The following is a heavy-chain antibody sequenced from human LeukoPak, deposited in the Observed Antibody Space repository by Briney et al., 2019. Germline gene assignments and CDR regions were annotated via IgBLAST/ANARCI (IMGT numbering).Heavy chain of an antibody. D-gene: IGHD3-10*01. CDR2: IWYDESNK. J-gene: IGHJ4*02. V-gene: IGHV3-33*01. Sequence: PGGSLRLSCAASGFTFSSYGMHWVRQAPGKGLEWVAVIWYDESNKYYADSVKGRFTISRDNSKNTLYLQMNSLRAEDTAVYYCARGAVVYGSGSYYGDYWGQGTLVTVSS. CDR1: GFTFSSYG. CDR3: ARGAVVYGSGSYYGDY.